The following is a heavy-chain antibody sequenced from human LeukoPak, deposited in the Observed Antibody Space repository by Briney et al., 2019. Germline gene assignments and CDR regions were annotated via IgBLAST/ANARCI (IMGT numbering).Heavy chain of an antibody. V-gene: IGHV3-53*01. CDR3: ASGRSHTVTFDY. Sequence: GGSLRLSCAASGFTVSSNYMSWVRQAPGKGLEWVSVIYSGGSTYYADSVKGRFTISRDNSKNTLYLQMNSLRAEDTAVYCCASGRSHTVTFDYWGQGTLVTVSS. CDR1: GFTVSSNY. D-gene: IGHD4-17*01. J-gene: IGHJ4*02. CDR2: IYSGGST.